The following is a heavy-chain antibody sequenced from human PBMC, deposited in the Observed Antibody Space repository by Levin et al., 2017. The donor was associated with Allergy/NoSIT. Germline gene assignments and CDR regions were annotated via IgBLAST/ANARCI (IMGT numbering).Heavy chain of an antibody. Sequence: GGSLRLSCVGTGFSFSGYSMHWVRQAPGKGLEWVSAMSHDGSAKYYADSVKGRFNISRDNSKNTLDLQLSSLIPEDTAVYYCARVGYGYSNGQGLDDWGQGTLVTVSS. CDR3: ARVGYGYSNGQGLDD. V-gene: IGHV3-30*03. J-gene: IGHJ4*02. CDR1: GFSFSGYS. CDR2: MSHDGSAK. D-gene: IGHD5-18*01.